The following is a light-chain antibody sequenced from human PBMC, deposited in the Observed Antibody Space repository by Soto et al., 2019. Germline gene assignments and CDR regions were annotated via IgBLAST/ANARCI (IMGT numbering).Light chain of an antibody. CDR3: AAWDDSLNGLV. J-gene: IGLJ3*02. CDR1: SSNIGSNT. V-gene: IGLV1-44*01. Sequence: QSVLTQPPSASGTPGQRVTVSCSGSSSNIGSNTVNWYQQLPGTAPKLLIYSNNQRPSGVPDRFSGSKSGTSVSLAISGLQSEDEGDYYCAAWDDSLNGLVIGGGTKVTVL. CDR2: SNN.